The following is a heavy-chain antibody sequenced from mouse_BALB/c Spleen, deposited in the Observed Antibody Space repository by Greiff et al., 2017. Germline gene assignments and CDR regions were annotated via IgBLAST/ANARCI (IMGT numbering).Heavy chain of an antibody. CDR2: ISSGGGST. D-gene: IGHD1-1*01. CDR1: GFAFSSYD. V-gene: IGHV5-12-1*01. CDR3: ARVTTVVAYYFDY. Sequence: DVKLVESGGGLVKPGGSLKLSCAASGFAFSSYDMSWVRQTPEKRLEWVAYISSGGGSTYYPDTVKGRFTISRDNAKNTLYLQMSSLKSEDTAMYYCARVTTVVAYYFDYWGQGTTLTVSS. J-gene: IGHJ2*01.